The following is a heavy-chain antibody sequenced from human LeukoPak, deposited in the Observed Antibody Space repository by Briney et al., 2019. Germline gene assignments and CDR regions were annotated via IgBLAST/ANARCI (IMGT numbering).Heavy chain of an antibody. CDR2: INPSGGST. D-gene: IGHD3-3*01. CDR3: ARDRANYDVWNGYLAYGMDV. Sequence: ASVKVSCKASGYTFTNYHIHWVRQAPGQGLEWMGRINPSGGSTTYAQKFQGRVTMTRNTSTTTVYMELSSLRSEDTAVYYCARDRANYDVWNGYLAYGMDVWGQGTTVTVSS. V-gene: IGHV1-46*01. J-gene: IGHJ6*02. CDR1: GYTFTNYH.